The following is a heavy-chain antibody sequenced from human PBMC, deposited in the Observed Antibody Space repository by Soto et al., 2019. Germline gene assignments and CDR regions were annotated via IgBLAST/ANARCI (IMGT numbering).Heavy chain of an antibody. CDR2: IWYDGSNK. CDR1: GFTFSSYG. Sequence: QVQLVESGGGVVQPGRSLRLSCAASGFTFSSYGMHWVRQAPGKGLEWVAVIWYDGSNKYYADSVKGRFTISRDNSKNTLYLQMNSLRAEDTAVYYCARDNGQAPYYYRMDVWGQGTTVTVSS. V-gene: IGHV3-33*01. J-gene: IGHJ6*02. D-gene: IGHD2-8*01. CDR3: ARDNGQAPYYYRMDV.